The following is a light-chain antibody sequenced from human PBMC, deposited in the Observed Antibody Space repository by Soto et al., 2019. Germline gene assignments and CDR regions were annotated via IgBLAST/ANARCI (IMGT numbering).Light chain of an antibody. CDR3: QQVHDYPIT. J-gene: IGKJ4*01. Sequence: DIQMTQSPSTLSGSVGDRVTITCRASQTISSWLAWYQQKPGKAPKLLIYKASTLKSGVPSRFSGSGSGTEFTLTISSLQPEDFANYFCQQVHDYPITFGGGTKVDI. CDR1: QTISSW. CDR2: KAS. V-gene: IGKV1-5*03.